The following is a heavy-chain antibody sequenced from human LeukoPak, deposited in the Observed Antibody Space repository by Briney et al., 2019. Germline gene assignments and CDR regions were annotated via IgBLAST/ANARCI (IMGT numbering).Heavy chain of an antibody. V-gene: IGHV4-61*02. Sequence: SETLSLTCTVSGGSIRGASYYWSWIRQPAGQGLEWIGRIDPSGGTSYSPSLKSRATISIDTSKNQFSLKVSSVTAADRAVYYGAKAYARSGYQSGGFDFWGQGTLVIVSS. J-gene: IGHJ4*02. D-gene: IGHD3-3*01. CDR1: GGSIRGASYY. CDR3: AKAYARSGYQSGGFDF. CDR2: IDPSGGT.